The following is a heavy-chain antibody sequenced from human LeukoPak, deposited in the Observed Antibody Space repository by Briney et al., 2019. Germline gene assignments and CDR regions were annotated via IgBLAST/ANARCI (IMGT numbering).Heavy chain of an antibody. J-gene: IGHJ4*02. CDR3: ARGPISDSSGYTTDY. CDR2: INHSGST. Sequence: SETLSLTCAVSGGSISSSNWWSWVRQPPGKGLEWIGEINHSGSTNYNPSLKSRVTISVDTSKNQFSLKLSSVTAADTAVYYCARGPISDSSGYTTDYWGQGTLVTVSS. CDR1: GGSISSSNW. D-gene: IGHD3-22*01. V-gene: IGHV4-4*02.